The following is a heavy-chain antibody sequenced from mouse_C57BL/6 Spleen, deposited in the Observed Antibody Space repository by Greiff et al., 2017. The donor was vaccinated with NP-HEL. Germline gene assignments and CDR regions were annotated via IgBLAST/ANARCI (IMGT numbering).Heavy chain of an antibody. D-gene: IGHD2-3*01. V-gene: IGHV1-59*01. CDR1: GYTFTSYW. CDR2: IDPSDSYT. Sequence: QVQLQQPGAELVRPGTSVKLSCKASGYTFTSYWMHWVKQRPGQGLEWIGVIDPSDSYTNYNQKFKGKATLTVDTSSSTAYMQLSSRTSEDSAVYYCARDGYLDYWGQGTTLTVSS. CDR3: ARDGYLDY. J-gene: IGHJ2*01.